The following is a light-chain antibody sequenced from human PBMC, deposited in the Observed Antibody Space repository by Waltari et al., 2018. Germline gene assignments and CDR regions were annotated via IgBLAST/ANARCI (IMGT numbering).Light chain of an antibody. CDR1: SSDLGGYRF. V-gene: IGLV2-14*01. CDR2: DVS. Sequence: QSALTQPASVSGSPGQSITISCTRSSSDLGGYRFVSWYPQHPGKAPNLMIYDVSHRPSGVSHRFSGSKSGNTASLTISGLQPEDEADYYCSSYTSIIPPFLFGTGTKVTVL. CDR3: SSYTSIIPPFL. J-gene: IGLJ1*01.